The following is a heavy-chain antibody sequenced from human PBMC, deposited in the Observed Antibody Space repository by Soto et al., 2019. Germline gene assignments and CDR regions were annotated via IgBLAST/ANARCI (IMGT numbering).Heavy chain of an antibody. J-gene: IGHJ4*02. V-gene: IGHV3-11*03. CDR2: ITSSSSYT. D-gene: IGHD1-1*01. Sequence: PGGSLRLSCAASGSSFSDYYMSWIRQSPGKGLEWLSYITSSSSYTHYADSVKGRFTTSRDNAKNSLYLQMNSLGAEDTAVYYCAGGQDNLAVNFDYWGQGT. CDR3: AGGQDNLAVNFDY. CDR1: GSSFSDYY.